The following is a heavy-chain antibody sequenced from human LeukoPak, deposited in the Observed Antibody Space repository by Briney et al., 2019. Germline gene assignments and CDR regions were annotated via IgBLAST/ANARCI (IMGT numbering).Heavy chain of an antibody. V-gene: IGHV3-74*01. D-gene: IGHD2-15*01. Sequence: GGSLRLSCAASGFNFSNYWMHWVRQAPGKGLVWISRVNSDGSSTSYVGAVKGRFTISRDNAKNTMFLQMNSLRAEVTAVYYCAKKAEDCSGGSCYEGGTNWFVNWGQGTLVTVSS. CDR3: AKKAEDCSGGSCYEGGTNWFVN. J-gene: IGHJ5*02. CDR2: VNSDGSST. CDR1: GFNFSNYW.